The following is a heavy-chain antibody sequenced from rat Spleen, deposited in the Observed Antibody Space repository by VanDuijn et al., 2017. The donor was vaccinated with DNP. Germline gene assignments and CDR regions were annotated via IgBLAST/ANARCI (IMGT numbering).Heavy chain of an antibody. Sequence: VQLKESGPGLVQPSQTLSLTCTVSGFSLTDYSVHWVRQPPGKGLEWMGVMWSGGTTAYTSALKSRLSISRDTSNSQVFLKMNSLQTEDTAIYYCTRDGSPYYSSYMDVMDAWGQGASVAVSS. D-gene: IGHD1-2*01. CDR1: GFSLTDYS. V-gene: IGHV2S63*01. CDR3: TRDGSPYYSSYMDVMDA. CDR2: MWSGGTT. J-gene: IGHJ4*01.